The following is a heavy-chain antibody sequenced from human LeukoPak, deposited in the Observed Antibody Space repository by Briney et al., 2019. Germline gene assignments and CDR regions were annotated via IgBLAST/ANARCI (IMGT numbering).Heavy chain of an antibody. CDR1: GGSFSGYY. CDR3: VRAPITMIVVAPGWFDP. CDR2: INHSGST. V-gene: IGHV4-34*01. D-gene: IGHD3-22*01. Sequence: SETLSLTCAVYGGSFSGYYWSWIRQPPGKGLEWIGEINHSGSTNCNPSLKSRVTISVDTSKNQFSLKLSSVTAADTAVYYCVRAPITMIVVAPGWFDPWGQGTLVTVSS. J-gene: IGHJ5*02.